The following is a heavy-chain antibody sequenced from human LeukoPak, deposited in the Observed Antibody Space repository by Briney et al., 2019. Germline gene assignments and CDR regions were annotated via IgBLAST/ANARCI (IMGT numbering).Heavy chain of an antibody. CDR1: GYTFTSYG. V-gene: IGHV1-18*01. Sequence: ASVKVSCKASGYTFTSYGISWVRQAPGQGLEWMGWISAYNGNTNYAQKLQGRVTMTTDTSTSTAYMELRSLRSDDTAVYYCARTGVTMVRGVMQARWFDPWGQGTLVTVSS. CDR3: ARTGVTMVRGVMQARWFDP. J-gene: IGHJ5*02. D-gene: IGHD3-10*01. CDR2: ISAYNGNT.